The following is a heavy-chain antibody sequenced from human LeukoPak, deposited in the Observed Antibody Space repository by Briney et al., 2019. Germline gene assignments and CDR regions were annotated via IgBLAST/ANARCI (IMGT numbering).Heavy chain of an antibody. J-gene: IGHJ4*02. V-gene: IGHV3-48*01. CDR3: ATIGDRRSGELYRIDY. CDR1: GFTVSDYG. Sequence: PGGSLRLSCAASGFTVSDYGMNWVRQAPGEGLEWVSYISSSGTTIYYADSVKGRFTISRDNSKNTLYLQMNSLRAEDAAVYYCATIGDRRSGELYRIDYWGQGTLVTVSS. CDR2: ISSSGTTI. D-gene: IGHD1-26*01.